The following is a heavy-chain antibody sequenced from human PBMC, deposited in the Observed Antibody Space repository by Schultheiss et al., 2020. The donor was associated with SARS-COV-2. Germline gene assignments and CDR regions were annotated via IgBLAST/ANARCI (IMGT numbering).Heavy chain of an antibody. V-gene: IGHV3-30*03. CDR2: ISYDGSNK. Sequence: GGSLRLSCAASGFSLTNNWVHWVRQAPGKGLEWVAVISYDGSNKYYADSVKGRFTISRDNSKNTLYLQMNSLRAEDTAVYYCARERWPYYFDYWGQGTLVTVSS. CDR1: GFSLTNNW. D-gene: IGHD5-24*01. CDR3: ARERWPYYFDY. J-gene: IGHJ4*02.